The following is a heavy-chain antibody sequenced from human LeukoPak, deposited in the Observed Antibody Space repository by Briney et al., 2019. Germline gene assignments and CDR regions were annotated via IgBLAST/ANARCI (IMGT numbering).Heavy chain of an antibody. J-gene: IGHJ4*02. V-gene: IGHV1-18*01. D-gene: IGHD6-13*01. CDR3: GREAAAPSKRFDC. CDR2: ISANNGNT. CDR1: GYSFSSYG. Sequence: GSVKVSCKASGYSFSSYGISWVRQAPGQGLEWMGGISANNGNTNYVQKLQGRATITTDTSTTTAYMELRSLRSDEKAVYYGGREAAAPSKRFDCWGQGTLVSVSS.